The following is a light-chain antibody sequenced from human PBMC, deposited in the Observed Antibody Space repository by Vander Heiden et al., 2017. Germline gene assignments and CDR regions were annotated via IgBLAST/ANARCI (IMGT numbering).Light chain of an antibody. J-gene: IGKJ1*01. Sequence: DIVMTQSPLSLPVTPGEPASISCRSSQSLLHSNGYNSLDWYLQKPGQSPQLLICLGSNRASGVPDRFSGSGSGTDFTLKISRVEAEDVGVYYCMQALQTLWTFGQGTKVEI. CDR2: LGS. V-gene: IGKV2-28*01. CDR3: MQALQTLWT. CDR1: QSLLHSNGYNS.